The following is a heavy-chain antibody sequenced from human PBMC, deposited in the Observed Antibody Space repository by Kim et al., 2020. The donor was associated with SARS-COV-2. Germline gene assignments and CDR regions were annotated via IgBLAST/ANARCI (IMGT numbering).Heavy chain of an antibody. CDR1: GGSISSGSYY. D-gene: IGHD5-12*01. V-gene: IGHV4-61*02. J-gene: IGHJ6*02. Sequence: SETLSLTCTVSGGSISSGSYYWSWIRQPAGKGLEWIGRIYTSGSTNYNPSLKSRVTISVDTSKNQFSLKLSSVTAADTAVYYCAREPRAGLRFHYYYYGMDVWGQGTTVTVSS. CDR3: AREPRAGLRFHYYYYGMDV. CDR2: IYTSGST.